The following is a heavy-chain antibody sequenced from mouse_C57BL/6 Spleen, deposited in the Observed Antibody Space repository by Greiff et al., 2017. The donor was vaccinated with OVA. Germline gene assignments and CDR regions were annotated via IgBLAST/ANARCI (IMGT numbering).Heavy chain of an antibody. CDR2: ISDGGSYT. Sequence: EVKVVESGGGLVKPGGSLKLSCAASGFTFSSYAMSWVRQTPEKRLEWVATISDGGSYTYYPDNVKGRFTISRDNAKNNLYLQMSHLKSEDTAMYYCARDGAGYAMDYWGQGTSVTVSS. CDR1: GFTFSSYA. J-gene: IGHJ4*01. CDR3: ARDGAGYAMDY. V-gene: IGHV5-4*01.